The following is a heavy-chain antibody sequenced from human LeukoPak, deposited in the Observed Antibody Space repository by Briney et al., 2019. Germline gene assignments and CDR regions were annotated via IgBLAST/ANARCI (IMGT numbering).Heavy chain of an antibody. D-gene: IGHD2-2*01. Sequence: ASVKVSCKASGYTFAGYPIHWVRQVPGQGLEWMGWINPNSGGTNYAQKFQGRVTMTRDTSISTAYMELSRLRSDNTAVYYCARDLGYCSSTSCYSHFDYWGQGTLVTVSS. CDR1: GYTFAGYP. V-gene: IGHV1-2*02. J-gene: IGHJ4*02. CDR3: ARDLGYCSSTSCYSHFDY. CDR2: INPNSGGT.